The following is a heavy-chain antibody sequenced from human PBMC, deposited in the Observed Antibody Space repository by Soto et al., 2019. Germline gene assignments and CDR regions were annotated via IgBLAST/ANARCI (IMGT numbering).Heavy chain of an antibody. V-gene: IGHV5-51*01. CDR3: ARHLDGDPYYYYYMDV. J-gene: IGHJ6*03. CDR2: IYPGDSDT. Sequence: GESLKISCKGSGYSFTSYWIGWVRQMPGKGLEWMGIIYPGDSDTRYSPSFQGQVTISADKPISTAYLQWSSLKASDTAMYYCARHLDGDPYYYYYMDVWGKGTTVTVSS. CDR1: GYSFTSYW. D-gene: IGHD4-17*01.